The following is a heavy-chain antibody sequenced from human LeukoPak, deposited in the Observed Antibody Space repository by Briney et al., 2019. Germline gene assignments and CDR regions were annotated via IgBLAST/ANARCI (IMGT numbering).Heavy chain of an antibody. CDR1: GYTLTELS. CDR2: FDPEDGET. V-gene: IGHV1-24*01. D-gene: IGHD2-2*01. Sequence: VSVKVSCKVSGYTLTELSMHWVRQAPGKGLEWMGGFDPEDGETIYAQKFQGRVTMTEDTSTDTAYMELSSLRSEDTAVYYCATDLWCSSTSCYVFDYWGQGTPVTVSS. J-gene: IGHJ4*02. CDR3: ATDLWCSSTSCYVFDY.